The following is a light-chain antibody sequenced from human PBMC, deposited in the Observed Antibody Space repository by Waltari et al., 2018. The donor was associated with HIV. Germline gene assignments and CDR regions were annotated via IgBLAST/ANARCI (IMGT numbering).Light chain of an antibody. J-gene: IGLJ1*01. CDR2: EVT. Sequence: QSALTQPPSASGSPGQSVTISCTGTSSDVGGYNYVSWYQQHPGKAPKLMIYEVTKRPSVVPERVAGSKSGNTASLTVSGLQAEDEADYYCSSYAGSNNFVFGTGTKVTVL. CDR3: SSYAGSNNFV. CDR1: SSDVGGYNY. V-gene: IGLV2-8*01.